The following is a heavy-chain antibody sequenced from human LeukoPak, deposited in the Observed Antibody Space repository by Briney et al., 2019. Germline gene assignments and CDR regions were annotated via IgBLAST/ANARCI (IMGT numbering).Heavy chain of an antibody. CDR3: ASGLNRYYFHH. J-gene: IGHJ1*01. CDR2: ISSSNSYI. CDR1: GFTFSTYF. Sequence: GGSLRLSCAASGFTFSTYFMNWVRQAPGKGLEWVSSISSSNSYIYYTDSVKGRFTISRDNAKNSLYLQMNSLRAEDTAVYFCASGLNRYYFHHWGQGTLVTVSS. V-gene: IGHV3-21*01. D-gene: IGHD1-14*01.